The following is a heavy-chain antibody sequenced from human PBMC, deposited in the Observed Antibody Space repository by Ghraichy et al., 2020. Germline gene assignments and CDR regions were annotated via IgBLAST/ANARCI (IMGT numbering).Heavy chain of an antibody. CDR2: IRSKAYGGTA. CDR3: TREDLWSGHGMDV. D-gene: IGHD3-3*01. Sequence: GGSLRLSCTAFGFTFGDYGISWFRQAPGKGLEWVGFIRSKAYGGTAEYAASVKGRFTISRDDSKSIAYLQMNSLKTEDTAVYYCTREDLWSGHGMDVWGQGTTVTVSS. V-gene: IGHV3-49*03. J-gene: IGHJ6*02. CDR1: GFTFGDYG.